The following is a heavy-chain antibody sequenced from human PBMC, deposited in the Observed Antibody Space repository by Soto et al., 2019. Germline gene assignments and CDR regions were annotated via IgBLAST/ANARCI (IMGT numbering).Heavy chain of an antibody. CDR3: AREGGGSSCVPPLYYYYYGMDV. Sequence: ASVKVSCKASGYTFTSYGISWVRQAPGQGLEWMGWISAYNGNTNYAQKLQGRVTMTTDTSTSTAYMELRSLRSDDTAVYYCAREGGGSSCVPPLYYYYYGMDVWGQGTTVTVSS. J-gene: IGHJ6*02. V-gene: IGHV1-18*04. CDR2: ISAYNGNT. D-gene: IGHD6-13*01. CDR1: GYTFTSYG.